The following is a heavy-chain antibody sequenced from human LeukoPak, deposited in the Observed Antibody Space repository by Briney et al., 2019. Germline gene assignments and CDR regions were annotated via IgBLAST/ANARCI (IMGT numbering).Heavy chain of an antibody. V-gene: IGHV4-61*01. Sequence: SETLSLTCTVSGGSVSSGSYYWSRIRQPPGKGLEWIGYIYYSGSTNYNPSLKSRVTISVDTSKNQFSLKLSSVTAADTAVYYCASSGYDLSGFDYWGEATLVTVSS. D-gene: IGHD5-12*01. CDR1: GGSVSSGSYY. CDR3: ASSGYDLSGFDY. J-gene: IGHJ4*02. CDR2: IYYSGST.